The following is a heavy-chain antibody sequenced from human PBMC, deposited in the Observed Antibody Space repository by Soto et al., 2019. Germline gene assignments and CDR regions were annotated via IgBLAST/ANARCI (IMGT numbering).Heavy chain of an antibody. J-gene: IGHJ4*02. D-gene: IGHD3-9*01. Sequence: ASETLSLTCAVYGGSFSGYYWSWVRQPPGKGLEWIGEINHSGSTNYNPSLKSRVTISVDTSKNQFSLKLSSVTAADTAVYYCASTSSILTGEGDPYYFDYWGQGTLVTVSS. CDR3: ASTSSILTGEGDPYYFDY. V-gene: IGHV4-34*01. CDR1: GGSFSGYY. CDR2: INHSGST.